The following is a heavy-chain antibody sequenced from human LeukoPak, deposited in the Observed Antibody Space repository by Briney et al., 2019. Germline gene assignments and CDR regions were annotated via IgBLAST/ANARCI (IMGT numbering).Heavy chain of an antibody. D-gene: IGHD3-16*01. Sequence: GGSLRLSCAASGFTVSSKYMSWVRQAPGKGLEWVANIKQDGSEQNYVDSVKGRFTISRDNAKNSLYLQMNSLRAEDTAVYYCARDGGAAYFDYWGQGTLVTVSS. CDR1: GFTVSSKY. V-gene: IGHV3-7*04. J-gene: IGHJ4*02. CDR3: ARDGGAAYFDY. CDR2: IKQDGSEQ.